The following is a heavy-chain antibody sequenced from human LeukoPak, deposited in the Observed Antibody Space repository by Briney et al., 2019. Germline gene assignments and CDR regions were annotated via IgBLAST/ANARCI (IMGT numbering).Heavy chain of an antibody. CDR3: ARQWGSLDY. J-gene: IGHJ4*02. CDR1: GGSISSGGYS. CDR2: IYYSGST. D-gene: IGHD7-27*01. V-gene: IGHV4-61*08. Sequence: SETLSLTCAVSGGSISSGGYSWSWIRQPPGKGLEWIGYIYYSGSTNYNPSLKSRVTISVDTSKNQFSLKLSSVTAADTAVYYCARQWGSLDYWGQGTLVTVSS.